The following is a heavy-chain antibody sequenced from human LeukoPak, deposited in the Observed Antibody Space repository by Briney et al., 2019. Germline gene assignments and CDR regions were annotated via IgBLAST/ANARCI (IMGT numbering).Heavy chain of an antibody. Sequence: PGGSLRLSCAASGFTFSTYWMSWVRLAPGRGLEWVASIKHDGSQKYYVDSVKGRFTISRDNAKNSLYLQLNSLRAEDTAVYYCARALERSPNWFDPWGQGTLVTVSS. V-gene: IGHV3-7*04. CDR3: ARALERSPNWFDP. J-gene: IGHJ5*02. D-gene: IGHD1-1*01. CDR2: IKHDGSQK. CDR1: GFTFSTYW.